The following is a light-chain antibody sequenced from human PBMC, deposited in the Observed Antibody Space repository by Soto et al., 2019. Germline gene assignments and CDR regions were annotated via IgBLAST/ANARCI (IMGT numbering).Light chain of an antibody. CDR2: AAS. Sequence: AIQLTHSPSSLSASVGDIVTITCRASQGIRNDLGWYQQKPGKAPKLLIYAASSLQSGVPSRFSGSASGTDFTLTISSLQPEDFAAYYCQQSYSAPWTFGQGTKVDIK. V-gene: IGKV1-6*01. CDR1: QGIRND. J-gene: IGKJ1*01. CDR3: QQSYSAPWT.